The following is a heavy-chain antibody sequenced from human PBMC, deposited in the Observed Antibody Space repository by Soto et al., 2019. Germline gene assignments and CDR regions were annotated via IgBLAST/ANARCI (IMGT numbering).Heavy chain of an antibody. V-gene: IGHV4-31*03. CDR2: IEHSGSS. J-gene: IGHJ6*03. CDR3: AREVVPATVDFYYYYIDF. CDR1: GGFISSGDYY. D-gene: IGHD2-2*01. Sequence: QVQLQESGPGLVKPSQTLSLTCTVSGGFISSGDYYWNWLRQVPAKSLEWIGYIEHSGSSFYNPSLKGRVALALDTSKNQFSLKLNSVTAADTAVYYCAREVVPATVDFYYYYIDFWGKGTTVTASS.